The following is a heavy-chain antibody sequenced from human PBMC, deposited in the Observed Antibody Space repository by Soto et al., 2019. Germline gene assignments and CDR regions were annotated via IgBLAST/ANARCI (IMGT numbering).Heavy chain of an antibody. D-gene: IGHD4-17*01. V-gene: IGHV4-38-2*02. CDR1: GYSITSGYY. J-gene: IGHJ3*02. Sequence: SETLSLTCTVSGYSITSGYYWGWIRQPPGKGLEWIGSIYHSGSTYYNPSLKSRVTISVDTSNNQFSLKLSSVTAADTAVYYCARDSYGGNSDFDIWGQGTMVTFSS. CDR3: ARDSYGGNSDFDI. CDR2: IYHSGST.